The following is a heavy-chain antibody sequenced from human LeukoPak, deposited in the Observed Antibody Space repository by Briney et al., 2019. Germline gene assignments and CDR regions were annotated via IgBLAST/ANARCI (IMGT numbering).Heavy chain of an antibody. CDR2: ISSSSSYI. Sequence: GGSLRLSCAASGFTFSSYSMNWVRQAPGKGLEWVSSISSSSSYIYYADSVKGRFTISRDNAKNSLYLQMISLRAEDTAVYYCAREGRGSIAAAGAAFDIWGQGTMVTVSS. J-gene: IGHJ3*02. CDR1: GFTFSSYS. CDR3: AREGRGSIAAAGAAFDI. D-gene: IGHD6-13*01. V-gene: IGHV3-21*01.